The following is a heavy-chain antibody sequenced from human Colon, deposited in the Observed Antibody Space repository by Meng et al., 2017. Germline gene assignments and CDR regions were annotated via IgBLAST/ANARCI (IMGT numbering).Heavy chain of an antibody. CDR3: AKNRVGHDF. CDR1: GLSFSSNF. CDR2: IKHDGSEE. V-gene: IGHV3-7*01. D-gene: IGHD1-26*01. Sequence: GGSLRLSCAASGLSFSSNFMSCVRQAPGKGLEWVASIKHDGSEEGYVDSVKGRFTISRDNTKNSLYLQMNSLRAEDTAVYYCAKNRVGHDFWGQGMLITVSS. J-gene: IGHJ4*02.